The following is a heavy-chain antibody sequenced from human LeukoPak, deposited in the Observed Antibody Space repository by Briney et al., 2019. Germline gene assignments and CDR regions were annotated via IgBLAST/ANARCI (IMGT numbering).Heavy chain of an antibody. J-gene: IGHJ5*02. D-gene: IGHD6-13*01. CDR2: IKSKTDGGTT. CDR1: GFTFTNAW. Sequence: PGGSLRLSCAASGFTFTNAWMNWVRQAPGKGLEWVGRIKSKTDGGTTDYAAPVKGRFTISRDDSKNTLYLQMNSLRAEDTAVYYCAREAREYSSSWYTWGQGTLVTVSS. V-gene: IGHV3-15*01. CDR3: AREAREYSSSWYT.